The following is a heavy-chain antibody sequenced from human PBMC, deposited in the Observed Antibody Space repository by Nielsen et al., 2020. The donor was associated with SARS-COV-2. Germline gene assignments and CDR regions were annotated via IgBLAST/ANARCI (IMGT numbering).Heavy chain of an antibody. Sequence: GESLKISCAASGFTFSSYGMHWVRQAPGKGLEWVAVISYDGSNKYYADSVKGRFTISRDNSKNTLYLQMNSLRAEDTAVYYCAKLSITGTALDYWGQGTLVTVSS. V-gene: IGHV3-30*18. CDR3: AKLSITGTALDY. CDR1: GFTFSSYG. J-gene: IGHJ4*02. D-gene: IGHD1-20*01. CDR2: ISYDGSNK.